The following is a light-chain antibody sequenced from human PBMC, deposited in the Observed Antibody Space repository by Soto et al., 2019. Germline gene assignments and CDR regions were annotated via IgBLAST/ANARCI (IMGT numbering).Light chain of an antibody. V-gene: IGKV1-6*01. J-gene: IGKJ1*01. Sequence: AIQMTQFPSSLSASVRDRVVIIFRTSQDIRNKLGWYQQKPGQAPKILXFGASTLHSGVPSRFSGSGSGTRFTLTITSLQTEDVATYYCLHEYNYTWTFGQGTKVDIK. CDR2: GAS. CDR1: QDIRNK. CDR3: LHEYNYTWT.